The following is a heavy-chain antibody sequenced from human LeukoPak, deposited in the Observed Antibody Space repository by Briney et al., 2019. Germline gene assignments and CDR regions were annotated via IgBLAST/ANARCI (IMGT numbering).Heavy chain of an antibody. CDR2: ISSSSSTI. Sequence: GGSLRLSCAASGFTFSSYSMNWVRQAPGKGLEWVSYISSSSSTIYYADSVKGRFTISRDNAKNSLYLQMNSLRAEDTAVYYCARKSGWYDAFDIWGKGTTVTVSS. CDR1: GFTFSSYS. CDR3: ARKSGWYDAFDI. V-gene: IGHV3-48*01. J-gene: IGHJ3*02. D-gene: IGHD6-19*01.